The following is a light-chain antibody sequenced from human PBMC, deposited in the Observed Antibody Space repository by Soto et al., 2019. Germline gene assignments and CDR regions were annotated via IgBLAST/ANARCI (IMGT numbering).Light chain of an antibody. CDR2: DAS. Sequence: DIQMTQSPSTLSASVGDRVTITCRASQSASTFLAWYQQKPGQAPKLLIYDASTLQSGVPSRFSASGSGTEFALTISGLQPDDFAVYYCQQYNRYAVTFDQGTKVDIK. CDR3: QQYNRYAVT. V-gene: IGKV1-5*01. J-gene: IGKJ1*01. CDR1: QSASTF.